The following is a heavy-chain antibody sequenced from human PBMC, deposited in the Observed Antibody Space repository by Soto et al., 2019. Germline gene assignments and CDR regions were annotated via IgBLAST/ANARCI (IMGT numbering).Heavy chain of an antibody. CDR2: ISYDGSNK. CDR1: GFTFSSYG. CDR3: ATQQGDYYYGMDV. J-gene: IGHJ6*02. V-gene: IGHV3-30*03. D-gene: IGHD1-1*01. Sequence: QVQLVESGGGVVQPGRSLRLSCAASGFTFSSYGMHWVRQAPGKGLEWVAVISYDGSNKDYADSVKGRFTISRDNSKNTLYLQMNSLRAEDTAVYYCATQQGDYYYGMDVWGQGTTVTVSS.